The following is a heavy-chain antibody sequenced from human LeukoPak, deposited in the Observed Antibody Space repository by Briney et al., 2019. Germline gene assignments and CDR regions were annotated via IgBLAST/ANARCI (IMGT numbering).Heavy chain of an antibody. CDR2: INPNSGGT. CDR3: ARDLFQYYYGSGSYLDY. J-gene: IGHJ4*02. Sequence: ASVKVSCKASGYTFTGYYMHWVRQAPGQGLEWMGWINPNSGGTNYAQEFQGRVTMTRDTSISTAYMELSRLRSDDTAVYYCARDLFQYYYGSGSYLDYWGQGTLVTVSS. V-gene: IGHV1-2*02. D-gene: IGHD3-10*01. CDR1: GYTFTGYY.